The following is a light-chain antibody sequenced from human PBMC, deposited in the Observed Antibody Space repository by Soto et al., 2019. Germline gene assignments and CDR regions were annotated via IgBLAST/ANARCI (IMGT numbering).Light chain of an antibody. CDR1: QDIGNY. CDR2: DAS. V-gene: IGKV1-33*01. Sequence: DIQMTQSPSSLSASVGDRVTITCQASQDIGNYLNWYQQRPGKAPKLLILDASSLDTGVPSRFSGSGSGTDFTFTISSLQSEDIATYCCQQYYNVPITFGQGTRLEIK. J-gene: IGKJ5*01. CDR3: QQYYNVPIT.